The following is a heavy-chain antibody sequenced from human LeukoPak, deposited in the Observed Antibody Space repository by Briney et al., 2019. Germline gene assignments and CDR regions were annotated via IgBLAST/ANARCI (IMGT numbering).Heavy chain of an antibody. CDR2: IIPIFGTA. D-gene: IGHD3-22*01. CDR3: ARARGDYYDSSGYGY. CDR1: GYTFTSYD. V-gene: IGHV1-69*05. J-gene: IGHJ4*02. Sequence: SVKVSCKASGYTFTSYDINWVRQATGQGLEWMGGIIPIFGTANYAQKFQGRVTITTDESTSTAYMELSSLRSEDTAVYYCARARGDYYDSSGYGYWGQGTLVTVSS.